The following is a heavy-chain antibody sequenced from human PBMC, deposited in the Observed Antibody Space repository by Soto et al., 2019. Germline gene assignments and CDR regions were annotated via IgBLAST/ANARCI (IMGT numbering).Heavy chain of an antibody. V-gene: IGHV4-59*01. D-gene: IGHD5-12*01. J-gene: IGHJ4*02. CDR2: IYYSGST. Sequence: QVQLQESGPGLVKPSETLSLTCTVSGGSISSYYWSWIRQPPGKGLEWIGYIYYSGSTNYNPSLKSRVTISVDTSKNQFSLKLSSVTAADTAVYYCARGTQDGYNHSFDYWGQGTLVTVSS. CDR1: GGSISSYY. CDR3: ARGTQDGYNHSFDY.